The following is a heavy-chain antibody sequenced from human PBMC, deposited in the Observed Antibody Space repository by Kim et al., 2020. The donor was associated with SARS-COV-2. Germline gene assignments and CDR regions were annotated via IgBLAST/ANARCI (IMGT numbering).Heavy chain of an antibody. Sequence: GGSLRLSCTASGFTFSGYAMHWVRQAPGKGLEWLAIISNNGSTQYYVDSVKGRLIISRDNSKNTLSLQMNSLRLEDTAIYYCARAEIGQLVGLYKRLRYFGMDVWGQGTTVTVSS. D-gene: IGHD6-6*01. CDR1: GFTFSGYA. CDR2: ISNNGSTQ. J-gene: IGHJ6*02. V-gene: IGHV3-30*04. CDR3: ARAEIGQLVGLYKRLRYFGMDV.